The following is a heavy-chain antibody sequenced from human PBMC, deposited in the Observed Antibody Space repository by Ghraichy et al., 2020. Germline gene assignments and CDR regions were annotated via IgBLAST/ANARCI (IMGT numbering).Heavy chain of an antibody. CDR1: GGSFSGYY. D-gene: IGHD3-10*01. Sequence: SETLSLTCAVYGGSFSGYYWSWIRQPPGKGLEWIGEINHSGSTNYNPSLKSRVTISVDTSKNQFSLKLSSVTAADTAVYYCARGLRSRYYYGSGVYMDVWGKGHTLPVSS. CDR2: INHSGST. CDR3: ARGLRSRYYYGSGVYMDV. J-gene: IGHJ6*03. V-gene: IGHV4-34*01.